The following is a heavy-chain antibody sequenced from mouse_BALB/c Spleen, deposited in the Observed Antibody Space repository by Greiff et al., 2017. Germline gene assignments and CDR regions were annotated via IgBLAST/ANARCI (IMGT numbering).Heavy chain of an antibody. Sequence: QVQLKQPGAELVKPGASVKLSCKASGYTFTSYWMHWVKQRPGQGLEWIGEINPSNGRTNYNEKFKSKATLTVDKSSSTAYMQLSSLTSEDSAVYYCASVRYGYDVDYWGQGTTLTVSS. CDR1: GYTFTSYW. CDR2: INPSNGRT. CDR3: ASVRYGYDVDY. D-gene: IGHD2-2*01. V-gene: IGHV1S81*02. J-gene: IGHJ2*01.